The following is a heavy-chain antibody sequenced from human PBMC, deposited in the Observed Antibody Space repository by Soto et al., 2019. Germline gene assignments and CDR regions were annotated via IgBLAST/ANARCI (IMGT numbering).Heavy chain of an antibody. CDR2: FDLENGET. D-gene: IGHD3-3*02. J-gene: IGHJ4*02. Sequence: VPVKVCRKVAGHTLWDFSIHGHQLAPGEGLEWMGGFDLENGETIYAQRFQGRVPMTEESSADTPFMELSSLRSEDTAVYYWAIEVGRSIQFDHWGQGFMVTVSS. CDR3: AIEVGRSIQFDH. CDR1: GHTLWDFS. V-gene: IGHV1-24*01.